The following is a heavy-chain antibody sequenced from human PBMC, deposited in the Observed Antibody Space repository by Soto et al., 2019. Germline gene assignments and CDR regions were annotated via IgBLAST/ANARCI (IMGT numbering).Heavy chain of an antibody. CDR1: GYTFTSYA. CDR2: INAGNGNT. V-gene: IGHV1-3*01. D-gene: IGHD3-16*01. J-gene: IGHJ4*02. Sequence: ASVKVSCKASGYTFTSYAMHWVRQAPGQRLEWMGWINAGNGNTKYSQKFQGRVTITRDTSASTAYMELSSLRSEDTAVYYCAREYDYVWGSYGLPDYWGQGTLVTVSS. CDR3: AREYDYVWGSYGLPDY.